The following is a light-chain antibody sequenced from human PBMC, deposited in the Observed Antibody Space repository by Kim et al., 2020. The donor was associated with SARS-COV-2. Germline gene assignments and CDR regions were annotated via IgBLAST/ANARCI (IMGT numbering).Light chain of an antibody. CDR1: QGINTY. CDR3: QQLNTYLPLT. Sequence: DIQLTQSPSFLSASVGDRVTITCRASQGINTYLAWYQQKPGKAPKLLIYGASTLQSGVPSRFSGSGSGTEFTLTISSLQPEDFASYYCQQLNTYLPLTFGGGTKLEI. V-gene: IGKV1-9*01. CDR2: GAS. J-gene: IGKJ4*01.